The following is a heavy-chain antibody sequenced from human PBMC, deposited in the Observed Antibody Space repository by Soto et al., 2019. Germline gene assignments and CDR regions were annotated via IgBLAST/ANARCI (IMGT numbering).Heavy chain of an antibody. Sequence: GGSLRLSCAASGFTFSNAWMNWVRQAPGKGLEWVGRIKSKTDGGTTDYAAPVKGRFTISRDDSKNTLYLQMNSLKTEDTAVYYCTTDEGPLYYYGMDVWGQGTTVTVSS. CDR3: TTDEGPLYYYGMDV. V-gene: IGHV3-15*07. CDR2: IKSKTDGGTT. CDR1: GFTFSNAW. J-gene: IGHJ6*02.